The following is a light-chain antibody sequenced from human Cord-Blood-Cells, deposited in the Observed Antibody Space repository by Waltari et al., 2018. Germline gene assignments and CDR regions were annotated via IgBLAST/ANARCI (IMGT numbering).Light chain of an antibody. CDR2: EGS. CDR3: CSYAGSSTYVV. V-gene: IGLV2-23*01. CDR1: SSDVGSYNL. J-gene: IGLJ2*01. Sequence: QSALTQPASVSGSPGQSITISCTGTSSDVGSYNLVSSYQQHPGKATKLMIYEGSKRPSGVSNRFSGSKSGNTASLTISGLQAEDEADYYCCSYAGSSTYVVFGGGTKLTVL.